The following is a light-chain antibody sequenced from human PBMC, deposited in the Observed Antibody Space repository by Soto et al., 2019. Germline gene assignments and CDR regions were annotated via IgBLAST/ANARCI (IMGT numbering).Light chain of an antibody. Sequence: EIVVTQSPATLSVSPGERATLSCRASQSVSSNLAWYQQKPGQAPRLLIYGASTWATGVPARFSGSGSGTEFTLTISSLQSEDFAVYYCQQYNNWPITFGQGTRLEIK. CDR1: QSVSSN. V-gene: IGKV3-15*01. CDR2: GAS. J-gene: IGKJ5*01. CDR3: QQYNNWPIT.